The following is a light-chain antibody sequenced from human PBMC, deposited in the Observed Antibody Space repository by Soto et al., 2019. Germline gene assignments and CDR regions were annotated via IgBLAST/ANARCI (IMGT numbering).Light chain of an antibody. J-gene: IGLJ1*01. CDR3: QSYDSSLSGSYV. CDR1: SSNIGAEYD. V-gene: IGLV1-40*01. Sequence: QSVLTQPPSVSGAPGQRVTISCTGSSSNIGAEYDVHWYQQLPGTAPKLLIYGNTNRPSGVPDRFSGSKSGASASLAITGLQAEDEADYYCQSYDSSLSGSYVFGTGTKLTVL. CDR2: GNT.